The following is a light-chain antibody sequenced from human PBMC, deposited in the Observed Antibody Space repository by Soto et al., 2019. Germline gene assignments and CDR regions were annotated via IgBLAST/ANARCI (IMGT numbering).Light chain of an antibody. V-gene: IGKV3-20*01. CDR1: QSVSSDY. CDR3: QQYGSSPYN. Sequence: EIVLTQSPGALSLSPGERATLSCRASQSVSSDYLAWYQQKPGQAPRLLIYGINRRATGIPDRFSGSGSGTDFTLTISRLEPEAFAVYYCQQYGSSPYNFGQGTKLEIK. CDR2: GIN. J-gene: IGKJ2*01.